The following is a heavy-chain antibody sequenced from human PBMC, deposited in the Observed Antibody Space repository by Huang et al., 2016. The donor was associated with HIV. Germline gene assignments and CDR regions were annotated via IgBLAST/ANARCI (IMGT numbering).Heavy chain of an antibody. D-gene: IGHD6-6*01. CDR2: VIPIFGTA. CDR1: GGTFSTYA. V-gene: IGHV1-69*01. CDR3: ARGRTRSSLYDSYYGLDV. Sequence: QVQLVQSGAEVKKPGSSVKVYCKASGGTFSTYAISWVRQAPGQGLDGMVGVIPIFGTANYAQKFQGTVTITADEFTSTAYMELSSLRSEDTALYYGARGRTRSSLYDSYYGLDVWGQGTTVTVSS. J-gene: IGHJ6*02.